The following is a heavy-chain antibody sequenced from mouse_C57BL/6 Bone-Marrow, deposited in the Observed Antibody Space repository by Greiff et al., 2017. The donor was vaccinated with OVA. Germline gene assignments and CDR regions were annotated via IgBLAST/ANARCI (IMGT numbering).Heavy chain of an antibody. J-gene: IGHJ2*01. D-gene: IGHD1-1*01. CDR3: ARERGYYGSG. CDR2: INPYNGGT. Sequence: EVQLQQSGPVLVKPGASVKMSCKASGYTFTDYYMNWVKQSHGKSLEWIGVINPYNGGTSYNQKFKGKATLTVDKSSSTAYMELNSRTSEDSAVYYCARERGYYGSGGGQGATLTVAT. CDR1: GYTFTDYY. V-gene: IGHV1-19*01.